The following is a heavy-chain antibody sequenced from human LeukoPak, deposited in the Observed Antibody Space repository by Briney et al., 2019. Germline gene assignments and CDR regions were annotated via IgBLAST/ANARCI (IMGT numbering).Heavy chain of an antibody. CDR3: ARSPLYCGGDCRNFDY. D-gene: IGHD2-21*02. CDR2: INPNSGGT. V-gene: IGHV1-2*02. CDR1: GYTFTGYY. Sequence: GSVKVSCKASGYTFTGYYMHWVRQAPGQGLEWMGWINPNSGGTNYAQKFQGRVTMTRDTSISTAYMELSRLRSDDTAVYYCARSPLYCGGDCRNFDYWGQGTLVTVSS. J-gene: IGHJ4*02.